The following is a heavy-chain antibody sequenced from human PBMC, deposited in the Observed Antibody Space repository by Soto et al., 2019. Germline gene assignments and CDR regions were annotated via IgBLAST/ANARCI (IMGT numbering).Heavy chain of an antibody. J-gene: IGHJ5*02. V-gene: IGHV3-23*01. D-gene: IGHD3-10*01. CDR2: ISTSDGDT. Sequence: GGPLRLSCAASVFAFSDYAITWVRQAPGKGLEWVSTISTSDGDTYYADSVKGRFTISRDNSRNTLYLQMSSLRAEDTAVYYCASGSGNYPKYNWFDPWAQGTLVTVSS. CDR3: ASGSGNYPKYNWFDP. CDR1: VFAFSDYA.